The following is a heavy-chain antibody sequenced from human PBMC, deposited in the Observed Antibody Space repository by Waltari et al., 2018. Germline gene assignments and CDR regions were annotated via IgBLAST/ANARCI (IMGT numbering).Heavy chain of an antibody. V-gene: IGHV3-30*04. Sequence: QVQLVESGGGVVQPGRSLRLSCAASEFTFSSYAMHWVRQAPGKGLEWVAVISYNERNIYYVDSVKGRFTISRDNSQKMLYLQMNSLRAEDTAVYYCARDYCDRTNCHGMDVWDRGTTVTVSS. J-gene: IGHJ6*02. CDR2: ISYNERNI. CDR1: EFTFSSYA. CDR3: ARDYCDRTNCHGMDV. D-gene: IGHD3-22*01.